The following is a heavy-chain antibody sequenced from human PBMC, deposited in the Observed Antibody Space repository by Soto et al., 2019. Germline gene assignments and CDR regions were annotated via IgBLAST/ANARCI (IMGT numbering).Heavy chain of an antibody. J-gene: IGHJ6*02. CDR2: ISYDGSHK. CDR3: ARDLRKPGASYVRTMDV. CDR1: GFTFSDYA. V-gene: IGHV3-30-3*01. D-gene: IGHD7-27*01. Sequence: QEQLVESGGSVVQPGGSLRLSCTASGFTFSDYAIHWVRQAPGKGLEWVAVISYDGSHKYYADAVKGRFPISRDNTNNPLYLPITSLRAQDTAVYYCARDLRKPGASYVRTMDVWGQGTTVTVSS.